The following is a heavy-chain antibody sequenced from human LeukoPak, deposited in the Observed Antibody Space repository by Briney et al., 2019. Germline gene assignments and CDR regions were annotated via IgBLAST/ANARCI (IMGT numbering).Heavy chain of an antibody. D-gene: IGHD4-11*01. CDR2: IIPIFGTA. V-gene: IGHV1-69*05. Sequence: GSSVKVSCQASGGTFSSYAISWVRQAPGQGLEWMGRIIPIFGTANYAQKFQGRVTITTDESTSTAYMELSSLRSEDTAVYYCARGEPYSNYVPDYWGQGTLVTVSS. J-gene: IGHJ4*02. CDR1: GGTFSSYA. CDR3: ARGEPYSNYVPDY.